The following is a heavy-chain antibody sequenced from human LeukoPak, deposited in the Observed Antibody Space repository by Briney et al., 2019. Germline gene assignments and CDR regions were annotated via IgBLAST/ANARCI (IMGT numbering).Heavy chain of an antibody. CDR1: GFTFSSYS. CDR2: ISSSSSYI. Sequence: GGSLRLSCAASGFTFSSYSMNWVRQAPGKGLEWVSSISSSSSYIYYADSVKGRFTISRDNAKNSLYLQMNSLRAEDTAVYYCARDLTGYSSGWYGYFDYWGQGILVTVSS. V-gene: IGHV3-21*01. CDR3: ARDLTGYSSGWYGYFDY. J-gene: IGHJ4*02. D-gene: IGHD6-19*01.